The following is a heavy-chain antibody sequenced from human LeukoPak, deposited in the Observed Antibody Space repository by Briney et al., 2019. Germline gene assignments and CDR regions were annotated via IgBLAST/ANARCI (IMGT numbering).Heavy chain of an antibody. J-gene: IGHJ4*02. CDR2: ISAYNGNT. D-gene: IGHD3-3*01. CDR1: GYTFTSYG. Sequence: VASVKVSCKASGYTFTSYGISWVREAPGQGLEWMGWISAYNGNTNYAQKLQGRVTMTTDTSTSTAYMELRSLRSDDTAVYYCARDGITYYDFWRGYYQFDYWGQGTLVTVSS. V-gene: IGHV1-18*01. CDR3: ARDGITYYDFWRGYYQFDY.